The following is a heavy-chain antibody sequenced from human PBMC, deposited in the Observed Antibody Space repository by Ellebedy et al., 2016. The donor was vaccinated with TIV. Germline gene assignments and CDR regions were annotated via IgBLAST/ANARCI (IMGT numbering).Heavy chain of an antibody. CDR1: GGSFSGYY. D-gene: IGHD3-9*01. V-gene: IGHV4-34*01. CDR2: INHSGST. J-gene: IGHJ4*02. Sequence: MPSETLSLSCAVYGGSFSGYYWSWIRQPPGKGLEWIGEINHSGSTNYNPSLKSRVTISVDKSKNQFSLKLSSVTAADTAVYYCARGVNYDILTGYYRYFDYWGQGTLVAVSS. CDR3: ARGVNYDILTGYYRYFDY.